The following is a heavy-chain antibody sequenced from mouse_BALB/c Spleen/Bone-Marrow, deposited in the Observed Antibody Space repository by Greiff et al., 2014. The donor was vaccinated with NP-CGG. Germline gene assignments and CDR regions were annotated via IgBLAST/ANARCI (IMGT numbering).Heavy chain of an antibody. J-gene: IGHJ1*01. CDR2: INPYNGGT. V-gene: IGHV1-18*01. Sequence: VQLQQSGLELVKPGASMKISCKASGYSFTGYTMNWVRQSHGKNLEWIGLINPYNGGTSYNQKFKGKATLTVDKSSSTAYMELLSLTFEDSAVYYCAREEGYDEGEYFDVWGAGTTVTVSS. CDR3: AREEGYDEGEYFDV. CDR1: GYSFTGYT. D-gene: IGHD2-14*01.